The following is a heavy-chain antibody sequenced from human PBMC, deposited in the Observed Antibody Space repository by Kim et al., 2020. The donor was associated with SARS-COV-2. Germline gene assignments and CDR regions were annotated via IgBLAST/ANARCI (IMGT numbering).Heavy chain of an antibody. Sequence: ASVKVSCKASGYTFTGYYMHWVRQAPGQGLEWMGRINPNSGGTNYAQKFQGRVTMTRDTSISTAYMELSRLRSDDTAVYYCARGGHITIFGVVLDLFFWGLGTLVTVSS. J-gene: IGHJ4*02. CDR1: GYTFTGYY. CDR2: INPNSGGT. D-gene: IGHD3-3*01. CDR3: ARGGHITIFGVVLDLFF. V-gene: IGHV1-2*06.